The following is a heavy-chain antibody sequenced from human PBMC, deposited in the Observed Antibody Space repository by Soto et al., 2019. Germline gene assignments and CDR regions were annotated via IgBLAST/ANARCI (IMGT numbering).Heavy chain of an antibody. Sequence: PGKGLEWVSSISCSGGSTYYAESVKGRFTISSDNYKHTLYLQLNSQRAEDTAVYYCAQVFFQAEDGIRDVRSVSAFLLNRSSDL. D-gene: IGHD3-10*02. CDR2: ISCSGGST. J-gene: IGHJ2*01. CDR3: AQVFFQAEDGIRDVRSVSAFLLNRSSDL. V-gene: IGHV3-23*01.